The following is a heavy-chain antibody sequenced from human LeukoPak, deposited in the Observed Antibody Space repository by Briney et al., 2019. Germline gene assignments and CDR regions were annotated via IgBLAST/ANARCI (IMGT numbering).Heavy chain of an antibody. V-gene: IGHV3-23*01. CDR2: IGSSGGST. D-gene: IGHD5-24*01. CDR3: VKDIQLST. J-gene: IGHJ3*01. Sequence: GGSLRLSCAASGFTVSRYYISRVRQAPGKGLEWVSLIGSSGGSTYYADSVKGRFTISRDNFNHTLSLQMNSLRVEDTAIYYCVKDIQLSTWGLGTMVTVSS. CDR1: GFTVSRYY.